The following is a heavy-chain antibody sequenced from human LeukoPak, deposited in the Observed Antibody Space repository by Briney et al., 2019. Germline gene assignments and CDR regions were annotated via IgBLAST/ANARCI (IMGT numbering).Heavy chain of an antibody. CDR1: GFTFSDYY. CDR2: ISSSGSTI. V-gene: IGHV3-11*04. Sequence: GGSLRLSCAASGFTFSDYYMSWIRQAPGKGLEWVTYISSSGSTIYYADSVKGRFTISRDNAKNSLYLQMNSLRAEDTAVYYCARDHHPWYYGDYGPLFYWGQGTLVTVSS. D-gene: IGHD4-17*01. J-gene: IGHJ4*02. CDR3: ARDHHPWYYGDYGPLFY.